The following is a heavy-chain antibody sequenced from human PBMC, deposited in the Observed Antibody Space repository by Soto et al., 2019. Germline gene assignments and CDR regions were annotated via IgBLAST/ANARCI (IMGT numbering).Heavy chain of an antibody. CDR3: TTELWNNWFDP. V-gene: IGHV3-64*04. CDR2: ISSNGGNT. J-gene: IGHJ5*02. Sequence: GGSLRLSCSASGFTFSNYAMHWVRQAPGKGLEYVSAISSNGGNTYYADSVKGRFTISRDDSKNTLYLQMNSLKTEDTAVYYCTTELWNNWFDPWGQGTLVTVSS. CDR1: GFTFSNYA. D-gene: IGHD3-10*01.